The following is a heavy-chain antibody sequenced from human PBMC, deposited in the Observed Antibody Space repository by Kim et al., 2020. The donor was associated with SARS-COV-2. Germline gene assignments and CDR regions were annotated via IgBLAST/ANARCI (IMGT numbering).Heavy chain of an antibody. CDR3: ANEGRTTPY. CDR1: GLTFSTAA. D-gene: IGHD1-1*01. Sequence: GGSLRLSCAVSGLTFSTAAMSWVRQAPGKGLEWVAAISGGGGNTYYSASVKGRFTISRDNSKKKLYLQMNSLRVEDTAIYYCANEGRTTPYWGLGNLVIVSS. CDR2: ISGGGGNT. J-gene: IGHJ4*02. V-gene: IGHV3-23*01.